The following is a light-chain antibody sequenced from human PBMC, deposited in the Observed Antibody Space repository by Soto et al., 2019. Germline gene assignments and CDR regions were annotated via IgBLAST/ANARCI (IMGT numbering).Light chain of an antibody. J-gene: IGKJ5*01. V-gene: IGKV3-20*01. CDR2: GAS. CDR3: QQYFTSPIT. Sequence: EIVLTQSPGTLALSPGERATLSCRASQSVNSRLAWYQHKPGQAPRLLISGASNRASGIPARFSAWGSGTDFTLTISRVDPADFAFYYCQQYFTSPITFGQGARLE. CDR1: QSVNSR.